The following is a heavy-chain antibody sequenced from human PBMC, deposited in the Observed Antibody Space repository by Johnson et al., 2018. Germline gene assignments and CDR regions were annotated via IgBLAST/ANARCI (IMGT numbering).Heavy chain of an antibody. D-gene: IGHD2-8*02. CDR1: GFTFDDYA. V-gene: IGHV3-9*01. CDR2: IRWNSGSI. CDR3: AKDGKVLGSLYAFDI. Sequence: VQLVESGGGLVQPGRSLRLSCAASGFTFDDYAMHWVRQAPGKGLEWVSGIRWNSGSIGYADSVKGRFTISRDNATNSLYRQMNGLRAEDTALSYCAKDGKVLGSLYAFDIWGQGTMVTVSS. J-gene: IGHJ3*02.